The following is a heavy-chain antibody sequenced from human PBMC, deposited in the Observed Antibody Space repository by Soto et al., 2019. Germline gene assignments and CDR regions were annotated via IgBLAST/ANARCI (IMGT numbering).Heavy chain of an antibody. CDR1: GYTFTSYG. CDR2: ISAYNGNT. D-gene: IGHD2-15*01. J-gene: IGHJ6*02. CDR3: ARDKPDIVVVVAATSYYYGMDV. Sequence: ASVKVSCKASGYTFTSYGISWVRQAPGQGLEWMGWISAYNGNTNYAQKLQGRVTMTTDTSTSTAYMELRSLRSDDTAVYYCARDKPDIVVVVAATSYYYGMDVGGQGTTVTVSS. V-gene: IGHV1-18*01.